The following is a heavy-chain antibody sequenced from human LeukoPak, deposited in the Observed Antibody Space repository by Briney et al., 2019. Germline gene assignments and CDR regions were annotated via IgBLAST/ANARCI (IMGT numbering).Heavy chain of an antibody. CDR3: ARGPVLRFLEWFSHNYGMDV. CDR2: IIPILGIA. CDR1: GGTFSSYA. D-gene: IGHD3-3*01. V-gene: IGHV1-69*04. Sequence: ASVKVSCKASGGTFSSYAISWVRQAPGQGLEWMGRIIPILGIANYAQKFQGRVTITADKSTSTAYMELSSLRSEDTAVYYCARGPVLRFLEWFSHNYGMDVWGQGTTVTVSS. J-gene: IGHJ6*02.